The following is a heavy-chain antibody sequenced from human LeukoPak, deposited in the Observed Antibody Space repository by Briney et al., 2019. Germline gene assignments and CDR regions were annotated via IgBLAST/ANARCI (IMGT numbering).Heavy chain of an antibody. CDR3: ARVNLEMAAVDY. J-gene: IGHJ4*02. Sequence: SETLSLTCTVSGGSMSSYRWSWIRQPPGKGLEWIAYIYYSGTTNYNPSLKSRVTTSVDTPKNQFSLKLSSVTAADTAVYYCARVNLEMAAVDYWGQGTLVTVSS. CDR1: GGSMSSYR. D-gene: IGHD5-24*01. CDR2: IYYSGTT. V-gene: IGHV4-59*01.